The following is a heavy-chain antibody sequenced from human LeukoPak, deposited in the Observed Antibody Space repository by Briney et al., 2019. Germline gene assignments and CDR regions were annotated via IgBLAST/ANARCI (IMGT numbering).Heavy chain of an antibody. Sequence: GGSLRLSCAASGFTFSSYWMSWVRQAPGKGLEWVANIKQDGSEKYYVDSVKGRFTISRDNAKNSLYLQMNSLTVEDTAVYYCARGSSSGWYYSHMDVWGKGTTVIVSS. D-gene: IGHD6-19*01. CDR3: ARGSSSGWYYSHMDV. V-gene: IGHV3-7*01. CDR1: GFTFSSYW. J-gene: IGHJ6*03. CDR2: IKQDGSEK.